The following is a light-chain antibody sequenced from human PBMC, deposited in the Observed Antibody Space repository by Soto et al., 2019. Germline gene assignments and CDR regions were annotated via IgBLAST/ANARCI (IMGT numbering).Light chain of an antibody. CDR2: GNN. CDR3: QSYDYSWSRYV. CDR1: SSNIGAGYD. Sequence: QSVLTQPPSVSGAPGQRVTLSCTGSSSNIGAGYDVHWYQQLPGTAPRILKYGNNNRPSGVPDRISGSKSGTSASLAITGLQAEDEADYYCQSYDYSWSRYVFGTGTKVTVL. V-gene: IGLV1-40*01. J-gene: IGLJ1*01.